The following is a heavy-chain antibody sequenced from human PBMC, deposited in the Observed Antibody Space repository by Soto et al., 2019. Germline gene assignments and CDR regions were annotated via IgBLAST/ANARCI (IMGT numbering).Heavy chain of an antibody. CDR3: ATSSGSGSEHFDY. D-gene: IGHD3-10*01. CDR2: TIPMLGMA. Sequence: QVQLVQSGAEVKKPGSSVKVSCTASGDTFSRYTISWVREVPGEGPEWMGRTIPMLGMADYAQKFQGRVTINADKSTSTAYMVLRSLRSEDTAIYYCATSSGSGSEHFDYWGQGTLVTVSS. V-gene: IGHV1-69*02. CDR1: GDTFSRYT. J-gene: IGHJ4*02.